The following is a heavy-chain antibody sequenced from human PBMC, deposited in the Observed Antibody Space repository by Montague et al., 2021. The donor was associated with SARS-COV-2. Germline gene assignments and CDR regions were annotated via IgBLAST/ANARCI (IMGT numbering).Heavy chain of an antibody. V-gene: IGHV3-21*01. Sequence: SLRLSCAASGFTFSSYSMNWVRQAPGKGLEWVSSISSSSSYIYYADSVKGRFTISRDNAKNSLYLQMNSLRDEDTAVYYCARAGDIVVVPTVDWFDPWGQGNLVTVSS. J-gene: IGHJ5*02. D-gene: IGHD2-2*01. CDR2: ISSSSSYI. CDR3: ARAGDIVVVPTVDWFDP. CDR1: GFTFSSYS.